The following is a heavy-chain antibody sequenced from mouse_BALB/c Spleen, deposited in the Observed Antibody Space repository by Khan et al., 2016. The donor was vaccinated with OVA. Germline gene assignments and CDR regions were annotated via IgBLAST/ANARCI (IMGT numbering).Heavy chain of an antibody. J-gene: IGHJ4*01. V-gene: IGHV1S56*01. CDR3: ARWGGNYPSYAMDY. Sequence: QVQLQQSGPELVKPGASVRISCKASGYIFRSYYIHWVKQRPGQGLEWIGGIYPGSVNTNYNENFKGKATLTADKSSSTAYMQLSSLTSEDSAVYFCARWGGNYPSYAMDYWGQGTSVTVSS. CDR1: GYIFRSYY. D-gene: IGHD2-1*01. CDR2: IYPGSVNT.